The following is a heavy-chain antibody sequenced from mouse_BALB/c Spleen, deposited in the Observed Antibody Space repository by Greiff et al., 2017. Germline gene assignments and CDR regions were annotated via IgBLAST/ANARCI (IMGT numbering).Heavy chain of an antibody. CDR2: IRLKSNNYAT. CDR1: GFTFSNYW. J-gene: IGHJ2*01. CDR3: TRGRPYFDY. V-gene: IGHV6-6*02. Sequence: EVKLQESGGGLVQPGGSMKLSCVASGFTFSNYWMNWVRQSPEKGLEWVAEIRLKSNNYATHYAESVKGRFTISRDDSKSSVYLQMNNLRAEDTGIYYCTRGRPYFDYWGQGTTLTVSS.